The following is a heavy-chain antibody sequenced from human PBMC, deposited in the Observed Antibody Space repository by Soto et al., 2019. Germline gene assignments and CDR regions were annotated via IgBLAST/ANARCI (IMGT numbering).Heavy chain of an antibody. D-gene: IGHD6-13*01. Sequence: PSETLSLTCTVSGGSLSSGDYYWSWIRQPPGKGLEWIGYIYYSGSTYYNPSLKSRVTISVDTSKNQFSLKLSSVTAADTAVYYCARAQQLADAFDIWGQGTMDTVSS. J-gene: IGHJ3*02. V-gene: IGHV4-30-4*01. CDR2: IYYSGST. CDR1: GGSLSSGDYY. CDR3: ARAQQLADAFDI.